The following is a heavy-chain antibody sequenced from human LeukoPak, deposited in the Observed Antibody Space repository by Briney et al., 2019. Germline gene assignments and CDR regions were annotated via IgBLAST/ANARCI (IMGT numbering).Heavy chain of an antibody. Sequence: SETLSLTCTVSGGSISSYYWSWIRQPPGKGLEWVGYIYYSGSTKYNPSLKSRVTIPVDASKTQFSLKLNSVTAADTAVYYCARTENYIPEDWFDPWGQGTLVTVSS. D-gene: IGHD5-24*01. CDR3: ARTENYIPEDWFDP. J-gene: IGHJ5*02. CDR1: GGSISSYY. CDR2: IYYSGST. V-gene: IGHV4-59*01.